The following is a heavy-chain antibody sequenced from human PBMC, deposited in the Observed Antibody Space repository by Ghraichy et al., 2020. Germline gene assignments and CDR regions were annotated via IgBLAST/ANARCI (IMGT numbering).Heavy chain of an antibody. Sequence: GGSLRLSCAASGFTFSTYGMHWVRQAPGKGLEWVAVLWYDGSTQYYADSVKGRFTISRDSSKNTLYLQMNSLRAEDTAVYYCARGGDTVTRVRYFDYWGQGTLVTVSS. CDR1: GFTFSTYG. J-gene: IGHJ4*02. V-gene: IGHV3-33*01. D-gene: IGHD4-17*01. CDR3: ARGGDTVTRVRYFDY. CDR2: LWYDGSTQ.